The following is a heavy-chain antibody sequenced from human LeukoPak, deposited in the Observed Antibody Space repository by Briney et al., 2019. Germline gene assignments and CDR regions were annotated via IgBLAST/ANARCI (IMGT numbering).Heavy chain of an antibody. CDR3: ARDSCSSTSCLSIDDY. Sequence: ASVKVSCKVSGYTLTELSMHWVRQAPGKGLEWMGGFDPEAGKTIYAQNFQGRVTMTEDTSTDTAQMELSSLRSEDTAVYYCARDSCSSTSCLSIDDYWGQGTLVTVSS. J-gene: IGHJ4*02. CDR1: GYTLTELS. CDR2: FDPEAGKT. V-gene: IGHV1-24*01. D-gene: IGHD2-2*01.